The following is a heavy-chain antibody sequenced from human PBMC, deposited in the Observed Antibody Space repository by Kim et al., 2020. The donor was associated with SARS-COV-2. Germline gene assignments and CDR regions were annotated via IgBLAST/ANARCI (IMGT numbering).Heavy chain of an antibody. CDR1: GYSFTSYW. V-gene: IGHV5-51*01. CDR3: ARHTLTYYDILTGYPPGVYYYGMDV. Sequence: GESLKISCKGSGYSFTSYWIGWVRQMPGKGLEWMGIIYPGDSDTRYSPSFQGQVTISADKSISTAYLQWSSLKASDTAMYYCARHTLTYYDILTGYPPGVYYYGMDVWGQGTTVTVSS. J-gene: IGHJ6*02. D-gene: IGHD3-9*01. CDR2: IYPGDSDT.